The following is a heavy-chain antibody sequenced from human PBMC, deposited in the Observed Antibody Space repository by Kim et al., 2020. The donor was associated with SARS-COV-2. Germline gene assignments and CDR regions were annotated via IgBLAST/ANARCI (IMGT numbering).Heavy chain of an antibody. V-gene: IGHV3-23*01. Sequence: VQIRFTNSRDTSKNTLYRQMNSLRAEDTAVYYCAKDGYCGGDCYSRGSDYWGQGTLVTVSS. CDR3: AKDGYCGGDCYSRGSDY. J-gene: IGHJ4*02. D-gene: IGHD2-21*01.